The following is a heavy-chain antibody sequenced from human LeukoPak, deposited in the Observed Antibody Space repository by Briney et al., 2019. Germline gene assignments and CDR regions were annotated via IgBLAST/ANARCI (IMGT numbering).Heavy chain of an antibody. CDR2: INPNSGDT. D-gene: IGHD3-3*01. V-gene: IGHV1-2*02. Sequence: ASVKVSCKASGYTFTSYDINWVRQAPGQGLEWMAWINPNSGDTTYAQKFQGRVTMTRDTSITTAYMDLSRLSSDDTAVYYCARDGGLDYWGQGTLVTVSS. CDR1: GYTFTSYD. J-gene: IGHJ4*02. CDR3: ARDGGLDY.